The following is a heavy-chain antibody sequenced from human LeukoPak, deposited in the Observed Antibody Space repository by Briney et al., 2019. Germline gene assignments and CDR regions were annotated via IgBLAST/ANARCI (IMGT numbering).Heavy chain of an antibody. CDR3: AKVDYYGSGSYGY. J-gene: IGHJ4*02. V-gene: IGHV3-23*01. CDR1: GFTFSSYA. CDR2: ISGSGGST. Sequence: PGGSLRLSCAASGFTFSSYAMSWVRQAPGKGLERLSAISGSGGSTYYADSVKGRFTISRDSSKNTLYLQMNSLRAEDTAVYYCAKVDYYGSGSYGYWGQGTLVTVSS. D-gene: IGHD3-10*01.